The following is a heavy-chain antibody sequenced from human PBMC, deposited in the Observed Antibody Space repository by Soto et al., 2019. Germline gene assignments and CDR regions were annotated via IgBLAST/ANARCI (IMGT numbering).Heavy chain of an antibody. CDR1: GFTFDNYA. Sequence: GGSLRLSCAASGFTFDNYAMTWVRQAPGKGLEWVSTVSGSGGSTYYAASVKGRFTISREYSKNTLYLQMNSLRAEDTAVYYCARQRSYNSGVFDYWSQGTRVNVSS. CDR2: VSGSGGST. CDR3: ARQRSYNSGVFDY. D-gene: IGHD6-19*01. J-gene: IGHJ4*02. V-gene: IGHV3-23*01.